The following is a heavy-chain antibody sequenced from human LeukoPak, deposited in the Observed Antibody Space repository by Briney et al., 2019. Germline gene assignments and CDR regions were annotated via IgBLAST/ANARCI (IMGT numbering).Heavy chain of an antibody. CDR3: AKAYDSSPAEY. Sequence: GGSLRLSCAASGFTFSSSAMSWVRQAPGQGLEWVSGITSGGNTYYADSVKGRFTVSRDNSKNTLFLQMNSLRAEDTALYYCAKAYDSSPAEYWGQGTPVTVSS. D-gene: IGHD3-22*01. CDR2: ITSGGNT. V-gene: IGHV3-23*01. CDR1: GFTFSSSA. J-gene: IGHJ4*02.